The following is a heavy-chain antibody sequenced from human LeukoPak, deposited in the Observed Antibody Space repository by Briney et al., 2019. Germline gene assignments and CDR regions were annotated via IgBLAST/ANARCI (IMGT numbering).Heavy chain of an antibody. CDR3: TTDQGVNGGYGSVYMDV. Sequence: SGGSLRLSCTASGFTFGDYAMSWVRQAPWKGLEWVGRIKSKTDGGTTDYAAPVKGRFTISRDDSKNTLYLQMNSLKTEDTAVYYCTTDQGVNGGYGSVYMDVWGKGTTVTVSS. D-gene: IGHD5-12*01. V-gene: IGHV3-15*01. CDR2: IKSKTDGGTT. CDR1: GFTFGDYA. J-gene: IGHJ6*03.